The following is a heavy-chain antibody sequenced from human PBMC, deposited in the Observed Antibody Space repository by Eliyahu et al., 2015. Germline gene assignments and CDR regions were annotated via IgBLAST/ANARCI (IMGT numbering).Heavy chain of an antibody. CDR3: ARGQQLASFDY. CDR1: GGSISSYY. J-gene: IGHJ4*02. CDR2: IYYSGST. Sequence: VQLHESGPGLXKPSETLSLTXTVXGGSISSYYXSWIRQPPGKGLEWIGYIYYSGSTNYNPSLKSRVTISVDTSTNQFSLKLSSVTAADTAVYYCARGQQLASFDYWGQGTLVTVSS. V-gene: IGHV4-59*01. D-gene: IGHD6-13*01.